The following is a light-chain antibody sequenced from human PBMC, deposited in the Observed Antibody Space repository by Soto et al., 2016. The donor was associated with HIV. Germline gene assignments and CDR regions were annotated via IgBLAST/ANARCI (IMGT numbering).Light chain of an antibody. J-gene: IGLJ2*01. CDR1: KLGDKY. V-gene: IGLV3-1*01. CDR3: QAWDSVTV. Sequence: SYELTQSPSVSVSPGQTASITCSGDKLGDKYVCWYQQKPGQSPVLVIYQDNKRPSDIPERFSGSNSGNTATLIISGTQAMDEADYYCQAWDSVTVFGGGTKVDCP. CDR2: QDN.